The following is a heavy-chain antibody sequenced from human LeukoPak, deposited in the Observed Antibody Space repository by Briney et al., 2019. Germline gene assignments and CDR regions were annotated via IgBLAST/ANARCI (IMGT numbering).Heavy chain of an antibody. CDR1: GYSFTSYW. J-gene: IGHJ6*03. CDR3: ARSRGKRAAGTPGYYYMDV. CDR2: IYPGDSDT. D-gene: IGHD6-13*01. Sequence: GESLKISCKGSGYSFTSYWIGWVRQMPGKGLEWMGTIYPGDSDTRYSPSFQGQVTISADKSISTAYLQWSSLKASDTAMYYCARSRGKRAAGTPGYYYMDVWGKGTTVTVSS. V-gene: IGHV5-51*01.